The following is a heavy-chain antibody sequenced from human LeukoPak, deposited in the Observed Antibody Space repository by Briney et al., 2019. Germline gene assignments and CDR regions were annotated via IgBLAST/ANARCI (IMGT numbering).Heavy chain of an antibody. CDR3: ARGGGLDI. CDR2: IKQDGSGK. CDR1: GFIFSSYW. Sequence: GGSLRLSCAASGFIFSSYWMTWVRQAPGKGLEWVANIKQDGSGKYYVDSVKGRFTISRDNAKNSLYLHMNSLRAEDTAVYYCARGGGLDIWGQGTMVTVSS. J-gene: IGHJ3*02. V-gene: IGHV3-7*05.